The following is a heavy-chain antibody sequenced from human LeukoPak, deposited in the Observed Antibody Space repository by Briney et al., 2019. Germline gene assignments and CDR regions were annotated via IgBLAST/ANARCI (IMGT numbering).Heavy chain of an antibody. CDR1: RFPHSSNY. CDR3: ARVLWELLGRGGSYYFDY. D-gene: IGHD1-26*01. Sequence: PRGSLSLSCASSRFPHSSNYMSRARQSPGTGLEWVSLLYSGGSTYYAESVKGRFTISRDNSKNTLYLQMNSLRAEDTAVYYCARVLWELLGRGGSYYFDYWGQGTLVTVSS. CDR2: LYSGGST. J-gene: IGHJ4*02. V-gene: IGHV3-53*01.